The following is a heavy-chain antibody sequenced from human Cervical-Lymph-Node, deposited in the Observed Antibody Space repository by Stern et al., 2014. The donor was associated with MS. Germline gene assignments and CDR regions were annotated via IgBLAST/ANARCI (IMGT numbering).Heavy chain of an antibody. V-gene: IGHV5-51*01. D-gene: IGHD1-14*01. CDR1: GYKFSIYW. J-gene: IGHJ4*02. CDR2: S. CDR3: ARQTTAWASDV. Sequence: EVQLVQSGAELIRPGESLKISCKGSGYKFSIYWIAWVRQMPGKGLEWMGSSRYSPSFQGQVTMSADKSTSTAYLQWSSLNASDTAMYFCARQTTAWASDVWGQGTLVTVSS.